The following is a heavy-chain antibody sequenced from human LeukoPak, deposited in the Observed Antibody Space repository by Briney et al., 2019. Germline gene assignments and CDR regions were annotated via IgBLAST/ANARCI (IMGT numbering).Heavy chain of an antibody. V-gene: IGHV3-53*01. D-gene: IGHD3-22*01. CDR1: GFTVSSNY. CDR3: ARSGYYYGSSGYYYASYFDY. J-gene: IGHJ4*02. Sequence: GGSLRLSCAASGFTVSSNYMSWVRQAPGKGLEWVSVIYSGGSTYYADSVKGRFTISRDNSKNTLYLQMNSLRAEDTAVYYCARSGYYYGSSGYYYASYFDYWGQGDLFSVSS. CDR2: IYSGGST.